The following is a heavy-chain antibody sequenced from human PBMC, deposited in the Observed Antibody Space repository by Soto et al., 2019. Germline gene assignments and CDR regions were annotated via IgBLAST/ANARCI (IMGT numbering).Heavy chain of an antibody. CDR1: GFTFSSYG. D-gene: IGHD3-16*02. Sequence: QVQLVESGGGVVQPGRSLRLSCAASGFTFSSYGMHWVRQAPGKGLEWVAVISYDGSNKYYADSVKGRFTISRDNSKNPLHLQMNSLRAEDTAVYYCAKDIGAFGGGVVGGRFDYWGQGTL. CDR2: ISYDGSNK. V-gene: IGHV3-30*18. CDR3: AKDIGAFGGGVVGGRFDY. J-gene: IGHJ4*02.